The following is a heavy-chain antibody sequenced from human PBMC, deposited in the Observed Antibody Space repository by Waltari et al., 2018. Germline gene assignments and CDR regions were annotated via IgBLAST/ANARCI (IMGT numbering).Heavy chain of an antibody. D-gene: IGHD3-3*01. CDR2: ITSSGSTR. J-gene: IGHJ4*02. V-gene: IGHV3-11*04. CDR1: GFTFSDYD. Sequence: QVQLVESGGGLVKPGGSLRLSCAASGFTFSDYDMSRIRQAPGKVREWVSYITSSGSTRYYADSGKGRFTISRDNAKNSLYLQMNSLRAEDTAVYYCARDRGASYDFWSGYYQFDYWGQGTLVTVSS. CDR3: ARDRGASYDFWSGYYQFDY.